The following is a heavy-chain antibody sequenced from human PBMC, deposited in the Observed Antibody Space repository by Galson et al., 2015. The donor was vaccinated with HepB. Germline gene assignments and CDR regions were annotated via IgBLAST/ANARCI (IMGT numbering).Heavy chain of an antibody. D-gene: IGHD6-19*01. CDR3: AEDPFSRYSSGRAYYFDY. J-gene: IGHJ4*02. CDR1: GFTFSSYV. Sequence: SLRLSCAASGFTFSSYVMSWVRQAPGKGLEWVSAISGSGGSTYYADSVKGRFTISRDNSKNTLYLQMNSLRAEDTAVYYCAEDPFSRYSSGRAYYFDYWGQGTLVTVSS. V-gene: IGHV3-23*01. CDR2: ISGSGGST.